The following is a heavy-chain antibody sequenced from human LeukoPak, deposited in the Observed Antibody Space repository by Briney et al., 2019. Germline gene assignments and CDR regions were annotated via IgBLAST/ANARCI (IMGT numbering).Heavy chain of an antibody. CDR1: KFTFSDYY. J-gene: IGHJ4*02. CDR3: ARGGSYCGSTSCYFDY. CDR2: ISGSGSTI. D-gene: IGHD2-2*01. V-gene: IGHV3-11*01. Sequence: GGSLRLSCAASKFTFSDYYMSWIRQAPGKGLEWVSYISGSGSTIYGDSVKGRFTISRDNAKNSLYLQMNSLRAEDTAVYYCARGGSYCGSTSCYFDYWGQGTLVTVSS.